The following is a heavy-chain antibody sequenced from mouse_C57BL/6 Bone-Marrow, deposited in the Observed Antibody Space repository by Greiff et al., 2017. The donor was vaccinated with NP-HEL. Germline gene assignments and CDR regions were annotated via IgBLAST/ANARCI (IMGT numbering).Heavy chain of an antibody. J-gene: IGHJ2*01. Sequence: QVQLKESGPGLVQPSQSLSITCTVSGFSFTSSGVHWVRQSPGKGLEWLGVIWSGGSTDYNAAFISRLSISKDNSKSEVFFKMSSLQADDTAIYYCARKGECYFGYWGQGTTLTVSS. V-gene: IGHV2-2*01. CDR3: ARKGECYFGY. CDR1: GFSFTSSG. CDR2: IWSGGST.